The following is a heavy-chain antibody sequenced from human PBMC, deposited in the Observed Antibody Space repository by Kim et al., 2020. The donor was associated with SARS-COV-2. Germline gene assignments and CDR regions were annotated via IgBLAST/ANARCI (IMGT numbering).Heavy chain of an antibody. CDR3: ASFGGDGYFGYVF. CDR2: ITGSGNPT. D-gene: IGHD5-18*01. CDR1: GFTFSDYA. Sequence: GGSLRLSCAASGFTFSDYAMSWIRQAPGKGLEWISYITGSGNPTNYDDAVTVRFTISIDNTKNTVYPQLNSIRVKNTAVYYCASFGGDGYFGYVFWGPVT. V-gene: IGHV3-11*01. J-gene: IGHJ1*01.